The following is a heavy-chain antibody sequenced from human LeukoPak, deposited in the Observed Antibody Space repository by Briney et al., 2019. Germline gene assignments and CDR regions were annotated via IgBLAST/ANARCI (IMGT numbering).Heavy chain of an antibody. CDR3: ARHGYTASHFFLDY. D-gene: IGHD5-18*01. Sequence: SETLSLTCTVSADSINSYYWGWVRQPAGRGLEWIGRIYTTGRADYDPSLQSRVTMSVDTSQKRFSLNLRSVTAADTAFYFCARHGYTASHFFLDYWSQGTLVTVSS. J-gene: IGHJ4*02. V-gene: IGHV4-4*07. CDR2: IYTTGRA. CDR1: ADSINSYY.